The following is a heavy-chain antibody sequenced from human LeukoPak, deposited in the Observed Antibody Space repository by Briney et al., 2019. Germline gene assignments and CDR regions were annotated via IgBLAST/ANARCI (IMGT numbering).Heavy chain of an antibody. Sequence: SETLSLTCAVSGGSFSGYYWSWIRQPPGKGLEWIGEINHSGSTNYNPSLKSRVTISVDTSKNQFSLKLSSVTAADTAVYYCARGRVYGASSYAFDIWGQGTMVTVSS. D-gene: IGHD6-6*01. CDR1: GGSFSGYY. CDR2: INHSGST. CDR3: ARGRVYGASSYAFDI. J-gene: IGHJ3*02. V-gene: IGHV4-34*01.